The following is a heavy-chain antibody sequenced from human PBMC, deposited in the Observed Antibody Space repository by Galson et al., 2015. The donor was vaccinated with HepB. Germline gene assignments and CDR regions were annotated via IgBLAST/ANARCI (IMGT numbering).Heavy chain of an antibody. D-gene: IGHD6-13*01. CDR1: GFTFSSYG. Sequence: SLRLSCAASGFTFSSYGMHWVRQAPGKGLEWVAFIRYDGSNKYYADSVKGRFTISRDNSRNTLYLQMNSLRAEDTAVYYCAKDEDYSSSWYPLTDYWGQGTLVTVSS. V-gene: IGHV3-30*02. CDR3: AKDEDYSSSWYPLTDY. J-gene: IGHJ4*02. CDR2: IRYDGSNK.